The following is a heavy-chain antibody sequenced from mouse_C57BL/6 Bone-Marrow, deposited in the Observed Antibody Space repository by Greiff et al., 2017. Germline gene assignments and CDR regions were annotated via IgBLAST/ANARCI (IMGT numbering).Heavy chain of an antibody. V-gene: IGHV1-69*01. CDR1: GYTFTSYW. Sequence: VQLQQPGAELVMPGASVKLSCKASGYTFTSYWMHWVKQRPGQGLEWIGEIDPSDSYTNYNQKFKGKSTLTVDKSSSTAYMQLSSLTSEDSAVYYCARGGDYYYGSSFYFDYWGQGTTLTVSS. J-gene: IGHJ2*01. D-gene: IGHD1-1*01. CDR3: ARGGDYYYGSSFYFDY. CDR2: IDPSDSYT.